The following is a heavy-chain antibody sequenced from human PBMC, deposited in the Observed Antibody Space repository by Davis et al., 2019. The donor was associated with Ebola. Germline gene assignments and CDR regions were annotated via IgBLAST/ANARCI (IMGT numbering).Heavy chain of an antibody. Sequence: PGGSLRLSCAASGFTFSSYAMIWVRQAPGKGLEWVSLLYSSGSTFYADSVKGRFIISRDNYENTLYLQMNSLRVEDTAVYFCARDPSGGSGWSVGYYGMDVWGKGTTVIVSS. V-gene: IGHV3-23*03. J-gene: IGHJ6*04. CDR3: ARDPSGGSGWSVGYYGMDV. CDR1: GFTFSSYA. D-gene: IGHD6-19*01. CDR2: LYSSGST.